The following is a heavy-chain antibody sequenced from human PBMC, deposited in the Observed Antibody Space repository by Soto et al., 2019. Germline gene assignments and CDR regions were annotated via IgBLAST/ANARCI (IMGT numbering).Heavy chain of an antibody. Sequence: PGGSLRLSCAASGFTFSSYDMHWVRQATGKGLEWVSAIGTAGDPYYPGSVKGRFTISRENAKNSLYLQMDSLRAGDTAVYYCARGPAVGAAAGTPFDYCGKGTLVTVSS. V-gene: IGHV3-13*05. CDR3: ARGPAVGAAAGTPFDY. CDR2: IGTAGDP. CDR1: GFTFSSYD. D-gene: IGHD6-13*01. J-gene: IGHJ4*02.